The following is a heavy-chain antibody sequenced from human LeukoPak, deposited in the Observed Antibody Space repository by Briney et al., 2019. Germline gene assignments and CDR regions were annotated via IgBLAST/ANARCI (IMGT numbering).Heavy chain of an antibody. V-gene: IGHV1-69*01. CDR2: IIPIFGTA. D-gene: IGHD3-22*01. CDR1: GGTFSNYA. Sequence: SSVKVSCKASGGTFSNYAISWVGQAPGQGLEWMGGIIPIFGTANYAQKFQGRLAITAVESTSTAYMELRSLRSEDTAVYYCARALGGYYYDSSGYQHDSWGQGTLVTVSS. CDR3: ARALGGYYYDSSGYQHDS. J-gene: IGHJ4*02.